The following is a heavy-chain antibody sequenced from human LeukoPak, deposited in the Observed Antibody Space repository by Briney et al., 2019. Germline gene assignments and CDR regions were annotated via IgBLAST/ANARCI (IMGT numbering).Heavy chain of an antibody. Sequence: GASVKVSCRASGYTFTSYDINWVRQATGQGLEWMGWMNPNRGNTGYAQKFQGRVTMTRNTSISTAYMELSSLRSEDTAVYYCARVPAARFKYNWFDPWGQGTLVTVSS. CDR1: GYTFTSYD. J-gene: IGHJ5*02. V-gene: IGHV1-8*01. CDR2: MNPNRGNT. D-gene: IGHD2-2*01. CDR3: ARVPAARFKYNWFDP.